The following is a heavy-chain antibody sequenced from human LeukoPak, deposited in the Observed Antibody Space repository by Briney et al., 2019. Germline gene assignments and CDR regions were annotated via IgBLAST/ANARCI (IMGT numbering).Heavy chain of an antibody. CDR3: ARVVSYYGSSYRLLDL. CDR2: IWFDGSNK. V-gene: IGHV3-33*08. J-gene: IGHJ2*01. CDR1: GFTFSSYG. Sequence: GGSLRLSCAASGFTFSSYGMHWVRQAPGKGLEWVALIWFDGSNKHYADSVKGRFTISRDNSKNTMYLQMDSLRAEDTAVYYCARVVSYYGSSYRLLDLWGRGTLVTVSS. D-gene: IGHD3-10*01.